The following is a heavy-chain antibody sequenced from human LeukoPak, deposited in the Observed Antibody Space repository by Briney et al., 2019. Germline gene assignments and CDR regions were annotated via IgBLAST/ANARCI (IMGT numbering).Heavy chain of an antibody. CDR2: IYYSGST. CDR3: AREGDYYGPGSHYGGAFDP. V-gene: IGHV4-38-2*02. J-gene: IGHJ5*02. D-gene: IGHD3-10*01. Sequence: SETLSLTCTVSGYSISSGYYWGWIRQPPGKGLEWIGSIYYSGSTYYNPSLKSRITISVDTSKNQFSLKLSSVTAADTAVYYCAREGDYYGPGSHYGGAFDPWGQGTLVIVSS. CDR1: GYSISSGYY.